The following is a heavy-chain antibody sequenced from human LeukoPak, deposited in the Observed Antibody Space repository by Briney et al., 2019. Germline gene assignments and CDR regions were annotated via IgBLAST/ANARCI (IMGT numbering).Heavy chain of an antibody. CDR1: GYTFTSNY. Sequence: ASVKVSCKAFGYTFTSNYMHWVRQAPGQGPEWMGVISPSGGSTTYAQKFQGRVTLTRDMSTSTDYLELSSLRSEDTAVYYCARELPYYYYYMDVWGKGTTVTISS. CDR2: ISPSGGST. V-gene: IGHV1-46*01. J-gene: IGHJ6*03. D-gene: IGHD1-26*01. CDR3: ARELPYYYYYMDV.